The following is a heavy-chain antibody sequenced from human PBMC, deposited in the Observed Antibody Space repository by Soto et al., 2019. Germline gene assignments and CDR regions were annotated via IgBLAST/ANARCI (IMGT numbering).Heavy chain of an antibody. J-gene: IGHJ4*02. Sequence: GGSLRLSCASSGFPFSSYGMHWVRQAPGKGLEWVAVISYDGSNKYYADSVKGRFTISRDNSKNTLYLQMNSLRAEDTAVYYCAKDRSSRMLRFYFDYWGQGTLVTVSS. V-gene: IGHV3-30*18. D-gene: IGHD6-13*01. CDR1: GFPFSSYG. CDR3: AKDRSSRMLRFYFDY. CDR2: ISYDGSNK.